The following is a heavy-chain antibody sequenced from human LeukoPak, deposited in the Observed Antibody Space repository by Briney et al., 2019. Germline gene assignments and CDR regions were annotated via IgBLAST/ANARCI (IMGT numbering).Heavy chain of an antibody. V-gene: IGHV3-15*01. CDR3: TTLASRSPYYYYGMDV. Sequence: GGSLRLSCAASGFTFSNAWMTWVRQAPGKGLEWVGRSKSKFDGGTTDYAAPVKGRFTISRDDSKNTLYLQMSSLKTEDTAAYYCTTLASRSPYYYYGMDVWGQGTTVTVSS. J-gene: IGHJ6*02. CDR2: SKSKFDGGTT. CDR1: GFTFSNAW.